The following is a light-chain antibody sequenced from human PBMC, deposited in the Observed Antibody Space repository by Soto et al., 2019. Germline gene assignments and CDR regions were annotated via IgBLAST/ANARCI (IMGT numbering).Light chain of an antibody. CDR3: QHYNSLSRT. J-gene: IGKJ1*01. V-gene: IGKV1-5*03. Sequence: DIQMTHYPSTLSASVGDRVSITCRSSDNIVHWVAWYQQKPGKAPKLLIYKAANLADEVPSRFAGSGSGTDFTLTITRLQPDDFETYYCQHYNSLSRTFGQGTKVDIK. CDR2: KAA. CDR1: DNIVHW.